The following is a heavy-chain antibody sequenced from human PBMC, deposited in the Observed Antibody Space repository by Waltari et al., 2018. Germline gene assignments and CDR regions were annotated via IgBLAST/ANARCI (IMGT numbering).Heavy chain of an antibody. D-gene: IGHD4-17*01. CDR2: IWYDGSNK. Sequence: QVQLVESGGGVVQPGRSLRLSCAASGFTFSSYGMHWVRQAPGKGVEWVAVIWYDGSNKYYADSVKGRFTISRDNSKNTLYLQMNSLRAEDTAMYYWAKGYGDTDYWGQGTLVTVSS. J-gene: IGHJ4*02. CDR1: GFTFSSYG. V-gene: IGHV3-30*18. CDR3: AKGYGDTDY.